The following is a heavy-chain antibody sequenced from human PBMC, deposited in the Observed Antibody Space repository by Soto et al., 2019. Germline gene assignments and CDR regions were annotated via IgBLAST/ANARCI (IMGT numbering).Heavy chain of an antibody. D-gene: IGHD5-12*01. Sequence: QVQLVQSGGAVKKPGASVKLSCTASGYTFTSYGISWVRQAPGQGLEWMGWISAYNGKTNYAQNVQGRVTMTTDTSTSTAYMDLRSLRSDDTAVYYCARGGDVNYYHGMDVWGQGTTVTVSS. CDR1: GYTFTSYG. CDR2: ISAYNGKT. V-gene: IGHV1-18*01. CDR3: ARGGDVNYYHGMDV. J-gene: IGHJ6*02.